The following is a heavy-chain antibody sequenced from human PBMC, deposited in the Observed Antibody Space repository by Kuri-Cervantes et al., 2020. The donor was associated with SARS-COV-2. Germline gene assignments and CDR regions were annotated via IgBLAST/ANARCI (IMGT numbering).Heavy chain of an antibody. CDR2: ISYDGSNK. J-gene: IGHJ4*02. CDR1: GFTFSSYA. D-gene: IGHD6-19*01. CDR3: ARGGSSGWSQLEY. Sequence: GGSLRLSCAASGFTFSSYAMHWVRQAPGKGLEWVAVISYDGSNKYYADSVKGRFTISRDNSKNTLYLQMNSLRAEDTAAYYCARGGSSGWSQLEYWGQGTLVTVSS. V-gene: IGHV3-30*04.